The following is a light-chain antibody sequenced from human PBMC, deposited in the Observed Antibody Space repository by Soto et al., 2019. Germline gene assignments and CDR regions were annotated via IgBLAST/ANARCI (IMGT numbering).Light chain of an antibody. CDR3: QQSYSTPLT. J-gene: IGKJ4*01. CDR2: AAS. V-gene: IGKV1-39*01. Sequence: IQMTQSPSSLSASVGDRVPITCRASQDIRNVLGWFQQKPGKAPKLLISAASFLQSGVPSRFSGSGSGTDFTLTISSLQPEDFATYYCQQSYSTPLTFGGGTKVDIK. CDR1: QDIRNV.